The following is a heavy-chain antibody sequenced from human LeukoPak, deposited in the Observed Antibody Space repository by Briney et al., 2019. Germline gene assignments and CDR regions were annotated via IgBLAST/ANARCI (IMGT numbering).Heavy chain of an antibody. Sequence: SETLSLTYAVCGGSFSGYYWSWIRQPPGKGLEWIGEINHSGSTNYNPSLKSRVTISVDTSKNQFSLKLSSVPAADTAVYYCARFRVMLPAAMRAPLEDYWGQGTLVTVSS. D-gene: IGHD2-2*01. CDR2: INHSGST. CDR3: ARFRVMLPAAMRAPLEDY. J-gene: IGHJ4*02. CDR1: GGSFSGYY. V-gene: IGHV4-34*01.